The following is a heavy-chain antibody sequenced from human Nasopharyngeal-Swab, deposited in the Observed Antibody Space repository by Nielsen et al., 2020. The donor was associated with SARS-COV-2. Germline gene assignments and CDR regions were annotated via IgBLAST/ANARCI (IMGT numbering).Heavy chain of an antibody. CDR2: IYPGDSDT. CDR3: AGFTVVTPDDAFDI. V-gene: IGHV5-51*01. D-gene: IGHD4-23*01. CDR1: GYSFTSYW. J-gene: IGHJ3*02. Sequence: GGSLRLSCKGSGYSFTSYWIGRVRQMPGKGLEWMGIIYPGDSDTRYSPSFQGQVTISADKSISTAYLQWSSLKASDTAMYYCAGFTVVTPDDAFDIWGQGTMVTVSS.